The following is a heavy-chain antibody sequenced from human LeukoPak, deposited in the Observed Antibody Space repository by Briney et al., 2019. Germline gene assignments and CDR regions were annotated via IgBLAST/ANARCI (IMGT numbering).Heavy chain of an antibody. J-gene: IGHJ6*03. V-gene: IGHV1-2*06. CDR2: INPNSGGT. D-gene: IGHD5-18*01. CDR1: GYTFTGYY. CDR3: ARDRGYGIYYYYYMDV. Sequence: ASVKVSCKASGYTFTGYYMHWVRQAPGQGLEWMGRINPNSGGTNYAQKFQGRVTMTRDTSISTAYVVLSRLRSDDTAVYYCARDRGYGIYYYYYMDVWGKGTTVTVSS.